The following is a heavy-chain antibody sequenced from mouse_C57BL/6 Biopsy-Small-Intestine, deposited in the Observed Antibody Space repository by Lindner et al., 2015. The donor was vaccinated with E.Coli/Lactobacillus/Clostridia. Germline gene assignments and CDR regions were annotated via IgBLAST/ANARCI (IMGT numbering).Heavy chain of an antibody. CDR1: GYTFYRLL. J-gene: IGHJ3*01. D-gene: IGHD2-3*01. Sequence: SVKVSCKASGYTFYRLLCALVRQAPGQGLEWMGWINPDSGGTKYVQKFQGRVAMTADTSLSTVYMELSGLTSDDTAIYYCAKETGDGPSGRDASDTWGQGTMVTVSS. V-gene: IGHV1-84*02. CDR2: INPDSGGT. CDR3: AKETGDGPSGRDASDT.